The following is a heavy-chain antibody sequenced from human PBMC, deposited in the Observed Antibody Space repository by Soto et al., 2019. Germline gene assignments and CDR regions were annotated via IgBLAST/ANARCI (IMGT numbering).Heavy chain of an antibody. CDR2: AYHSGST. Sequence: QVQLQESGPGLVKPSETLSLTCTVSGVSIHDYYWSWIRQSPGKGLEWIGYAYHSGSTNYNPSLKSRVTMSLDTSKSQLSLKLSSVTAADTAVYYCARDEGIAVGYFDYWGQGTLVTVSS. CDR1: GVSIHDYY. J-gene: IGHJ4*02. V-gene: IGHV4-59*01. D-gene: IGHD6-19*01. CDR3: ARDEGIAVGYFDY.